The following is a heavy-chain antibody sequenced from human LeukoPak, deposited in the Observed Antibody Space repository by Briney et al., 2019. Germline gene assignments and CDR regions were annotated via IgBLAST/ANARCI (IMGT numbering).Heavy chain of an antibody. J-gene: IGHJ5*02. CDR1: GYTFTSYY. Sequence: DSVKVSCKASGYTFTSYYIHWVRQAPGQGLEWMGWINPNTGGTHYTQKFQDRVAMTRDTSFSTAYMELSSLSSDDTAVYYCAREGLIAVVIFDPWGQGTLVTASS. CDR3: AREGLIAVVIFDP. V-gene: IGHV1-2*02. D-gene: IGHD6-19*01. CDR2: INPNTGGT.